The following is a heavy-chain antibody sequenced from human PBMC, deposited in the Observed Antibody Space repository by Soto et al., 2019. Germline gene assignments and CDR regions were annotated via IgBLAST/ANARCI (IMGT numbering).Heavy chain of an antibody. CDR3: AREYNWNYDY. V-gene: IGHV1-69*01. Sequence: QVQLVQSGAEVKKPGSSVKVSCKASGGTFSSYAISWVRQAHGQGLEWMGGIIPIFGTANYALKFQGRGTITADESTSTAYRGLSSLSSEDTAVYYCAREYNWNYDYWGQGTLVTVSS. D-gene: IGHD1-7*01. CDR2: IIPIFGTA. J-gene: IGHJ4*02. CDR1: GGTFSSYA.